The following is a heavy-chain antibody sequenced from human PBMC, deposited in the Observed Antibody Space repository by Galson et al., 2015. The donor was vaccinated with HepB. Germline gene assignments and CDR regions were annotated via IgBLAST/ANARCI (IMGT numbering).Heavy chain of an antibody. J-gene: IGHJ5*02. V-gene: IGHV1-2*06. CDR3: ARATYGDTGNDL. D-gene: IGHD4/OR15-4a*01. Sequence: SVKVSCKASGYTFTVYFMHWVRQAPGQGLEWMGRLNPNSGDTNYAQKFQGRVTMTRDTSISAAYLELSSLRSDDTAVYFCARATYGDTGNDLWSQGTLVTVPS. CDR1: GYTFTVYF. CDR2: LNPNSGDT.